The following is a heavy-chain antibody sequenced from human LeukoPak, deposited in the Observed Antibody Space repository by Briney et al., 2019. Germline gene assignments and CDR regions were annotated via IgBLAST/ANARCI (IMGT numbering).Heavy chain of an antibody. CDR1: GFTVSSNS. J-gene: IGHJ4*02. CDR3: AKDKYDYDFWSGNIDY. V-gene: IGHV3-66*03. D-gene: IGHD3-3*01. CDR2: IYSDNT. Sequence: GGSLRLSCTVSGFTVSSNSMSWVRQAPGKGLEWVSFIYSDNTHYSDSVKGRFTISRDNSKNTLYLQMNSLRAEDTAVYYCAKDKYDYDFWSGNIDYWGQGTLVTVSS.